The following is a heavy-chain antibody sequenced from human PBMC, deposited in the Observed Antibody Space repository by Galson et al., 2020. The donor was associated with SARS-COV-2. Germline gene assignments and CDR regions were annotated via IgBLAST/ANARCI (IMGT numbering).Heavy chain of an antibody. Sequence: GESLKISCAASGFTFSTYAMHWVRQAPGKGLEWVAIISYDGTNKYYADSVKGRFTISRDNSKNTLYLQMNSLRAEDTAVYYCARDYDVLTGYPSHFFDRWGQGTLVTVSS. V-gene: IGHV3-30*04. D-gene: IGHD3-9*01. J-gene: IGHJ4*02. CDR2: ISYDGTNK. CDR1: GFTFSTYA. CDR3: ARDYDVLTGYPSHFFDR.